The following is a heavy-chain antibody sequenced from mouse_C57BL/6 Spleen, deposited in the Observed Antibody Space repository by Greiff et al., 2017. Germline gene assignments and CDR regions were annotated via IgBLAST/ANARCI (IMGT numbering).Heavy chain of an antibody. V-gene: IGHV1-7*01. CDR3: ARGSVKAMDY. CDR2: INPSSGYT. CDR1: GYTFTSYW. J-gene: IGHJ4*01. Sequence: VQLQQSGAGLAKPGASLKLSCAASGYTFTSYWMHWVHQRPGQGLEWVGYINPSSGYTNYTQKFKDKATLTTAKSSSTAYMQLISLANEDSAVDDCARGSVKAMDYWGQGTSVTVSS.